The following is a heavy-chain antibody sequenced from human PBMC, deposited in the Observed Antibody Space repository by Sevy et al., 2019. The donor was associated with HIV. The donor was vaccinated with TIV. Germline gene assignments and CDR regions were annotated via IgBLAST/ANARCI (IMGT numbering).Heavy chain of an antibody. CDR3: ARDHVKDGDLGDYYYFAMDV. J-gene: IGHJ6*02. CDR2: VSGSDDTK. D-gene: IGHD4-17*01. CDR1: GFTFSDYY. V-gene: IGHV3-11*01. Sequence: GGSLRLSCAASGFTFSDYYMSWISQAPGKGLEWVSYVSGSDDTKYYADSVKGRFTISRDNAKNSLYLQMNSLRAEDTAVYYCARDHVKDGDLGDYYYFAMDVWGQGTTVTVSS.